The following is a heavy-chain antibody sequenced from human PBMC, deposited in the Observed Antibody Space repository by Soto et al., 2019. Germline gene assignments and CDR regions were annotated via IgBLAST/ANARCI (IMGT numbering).Heavy chain of an antibody. Sequence: QVQLVQSGAEEKKPGASLKVSCKSSGYTFTSHAMHWLRKAPGQRLEWMGWINTAYGTTKYSTKLQGRVTIIRDTSASTVYRELSSLRSEDTAVYYCARDRDWAFDYWGQGTLVTVSS. CDR1: GYTFTSHA. CDR2: INTAYGTT. V-gene: IGHV1-3*05. J-gene: IGHJ4*02. CDR3: ARDRDWAFDY. D-gene: IGHD3-9*01.